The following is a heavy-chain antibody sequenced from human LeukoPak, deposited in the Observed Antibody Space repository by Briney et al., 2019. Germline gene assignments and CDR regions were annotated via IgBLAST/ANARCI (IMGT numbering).Heavy chain of an antibody. CDR1: GFTFSSYG. V-gene: IGHV3-30*02. J-gene: IGHJ6*03. CDR2: LRYDGSNK. Sequence: GGSLRLSCAASGFTFSSYGMHWVRQAPGKGLEWVAFLRYDGSNKYYADSVKGRFTISRDNSKNTLYLQMNSLRAEDTAVYYCAKDAYYYYYYMDVWGKGTTVTVSS. CDR3: AKDAYYYYYYMDV.